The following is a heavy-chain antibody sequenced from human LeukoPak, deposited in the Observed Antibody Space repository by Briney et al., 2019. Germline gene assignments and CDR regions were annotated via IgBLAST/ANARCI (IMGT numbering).Heavy chain of an antibody. V-gene: IGHV3-33*01. J-gene: IGHJ6*02. D-gene: IGHD3-10*01. CDR2: IWYDGSNK. CDR1: GFTFSSYG. CDR3: ARGPAWFGELGYGMDV. Sequence: GGSLSLSCAASGFTFSSYGMHWVRQAPGKGLEWVAVIWYDGSNKYYADSVKGRFTISRDNSKNTLYLQMNSLRAEDTAVYYCARGPAWFGELGYGMDVWGQGTTVTVSS.